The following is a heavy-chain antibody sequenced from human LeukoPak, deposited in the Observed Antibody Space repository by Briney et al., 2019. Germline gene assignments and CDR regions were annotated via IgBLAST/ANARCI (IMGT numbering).Heavy chain of an antibody. V-gene: IGHV3-30*18. CDR3: AKVPASYSSGWYGGAFDI. CDR1: GFTFSSYG. D-gene: IGHD6-19*01. Sequence: GGSLRLSCAASGFTFSSYGMHWVRQAPSKGLEWVAVISYDGSNKYYADSVKGRFTISRDNSKNTLYLQMNSLRAEDTAVYYCAKVPASYSSGWYGGAFDIWGQGTMVTVSS. CDR2: ISYDGSNK. J-gene: IGHJ3*02.